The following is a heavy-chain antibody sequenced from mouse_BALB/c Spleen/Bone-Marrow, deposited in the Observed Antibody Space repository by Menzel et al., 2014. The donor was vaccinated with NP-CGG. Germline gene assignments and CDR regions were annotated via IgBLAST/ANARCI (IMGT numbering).Heavy chain of an antibody. J-gene: IGHJ1*01. V-gene: IGHV14-3*02. D-gene: IGHD2-4*01. CDR2: NDPANGNT. CDR3: GAMITDWYFDV. CDR1: GFNIKDTY. Sequence: EVQLQQSGAELVKPGASVKLSCTASGFNIKDTYMHWVKQRPEQGLEWIGRNDPANGNTKYDPKFQGKATITADTSSNTAYLQLSSMTTEDTAVIYCGAMITDWYFDVWGAGTTVTVSS.